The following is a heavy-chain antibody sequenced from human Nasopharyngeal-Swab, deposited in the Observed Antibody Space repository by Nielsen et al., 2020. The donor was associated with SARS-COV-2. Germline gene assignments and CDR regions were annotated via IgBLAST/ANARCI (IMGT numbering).Heavy chain of an antibody. J-gene: IGHJ4*02. CDR1: GYSFTSYW. D-gene: IGHD3-3*01. V-gene: IGHV5-51*01. CDR3: ARLLGYYDFWSGYVDY. CDR2: IYPGDSDT. Sequence: GGSLRLSCKCSGYSFTSYWIGWVRQMPGKGLEWMGIIYPGDSDTRYSPSFQGQVTISADKSISTAYLQWSSLKASDTAMYYCARLLGYYDFWSGYVDYWGQGTLVTVSS.